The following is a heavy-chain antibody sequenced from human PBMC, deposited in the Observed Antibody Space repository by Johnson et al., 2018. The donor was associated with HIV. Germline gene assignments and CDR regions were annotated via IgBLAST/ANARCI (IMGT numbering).Heavy chain of an antibody. D-gene: IGHD3-22*01. J-gene: IGHJ3*02. CDR3: ARDAPNFFHSSGVRDDAFDI. Sequence: VQLVESGGGLVQPGGSLRLSCAASGFTFSSYWMSWVRQAPGKGLEWVSVIYSGGSTYYADSVKGRFTISRDNSKNTLYLQMNSLRAEDTAVYYCARDAPNFFHSSGVRDDAFDIWGPGTMVTVSS. CDR2: IYSGGST. V-gene: IGHV3-66*01. CDR1: GFTFSSYW.